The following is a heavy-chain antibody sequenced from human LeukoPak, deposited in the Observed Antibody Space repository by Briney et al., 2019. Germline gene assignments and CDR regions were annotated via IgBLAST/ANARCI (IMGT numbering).Heavy chain of an antibody. CDR2: IYYSGST. V-gene: IGHV4-59*01. CDR1: GGSISSYY. CDR3: ARVGTYGSGSYLSWLDY. J-gene: IGHJ4*02. D-gene: IGHD3-10*01. Sequence: PSETLSLTCTVSGGSISSYYWSWIRQPPGKGPEWIGYIYYSGSTNYNPSLKSRVTISVDTSKNQFSLKLSSVTAADTAVYYCARVGTYGSGSYLSWLDYWGQGTLVTVSS.